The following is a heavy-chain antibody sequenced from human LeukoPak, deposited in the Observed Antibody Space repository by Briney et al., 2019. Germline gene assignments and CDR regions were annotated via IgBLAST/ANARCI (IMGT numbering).Heavy chain of an antibody. D-gene: IGHD5-24*01. Sequence: SETLSLTCTVSGGSISSYYWSWIRQPPGKGLEWLGYIYYSGSTNYNPSLKSRVTISVDTSKNQCSLKLSSVTAADTAVYYCAREGDGYNIFFDYWGQGTLVTVSS. CDR1: GGSISSYY. V-gene: IGHV4-59*01. CDR3: AREGDGYNIFFDY. J-gene: IGHJ4*02. CDR2: IYYSGST.